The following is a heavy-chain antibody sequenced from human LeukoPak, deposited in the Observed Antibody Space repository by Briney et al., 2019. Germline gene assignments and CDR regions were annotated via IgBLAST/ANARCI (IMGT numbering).Heavy chain of an antibody. J-gene: IGHJ4*02. V-gene: IGHV4-61*01. Sequence: PSETLSLTCTVSGGSVSSGSYYWSWLRQPPGKGLEWIGYIYYSGSTNYNPSLKGRVTISVDTSKNQFSLKLSSVTAADTAVYHCAREAMYSYGNNFDYWGQGTLVTVSS. CDR3: AREAMYSYGNNFDY. D-gene: IGHD5-18*01. CDR2: IYYSGST. CDR1: GGSVSSGSYY.